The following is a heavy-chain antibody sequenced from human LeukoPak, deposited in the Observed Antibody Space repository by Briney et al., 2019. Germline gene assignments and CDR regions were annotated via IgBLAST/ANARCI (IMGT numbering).Heavy chain of an antibody. CDR3: ARSDYYGSGSYRYYYYYMDV. D-gene: IGHD3-10*01. Sequence: GASVKVSCKASGGTFSSYAISWVRQAPGQGLEWMGGIIPIFGTANYAQKFQGRVTITADESTSTAYMELSSLRSEDTAVYYCARSDYYGSGSYRYYYYYMDVWGEGTTVIISS. CDR1: GGTFSSYA. CDR2: IIPIFGTA. J-gene: IGHJ6*03. V-gene: IGHV1-69*13.